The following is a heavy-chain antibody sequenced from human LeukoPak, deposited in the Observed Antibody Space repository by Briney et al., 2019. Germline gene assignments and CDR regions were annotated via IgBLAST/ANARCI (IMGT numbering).Heavy chain of an antibody. V-gene: IGHV3-30*18. J-gene: IGHJ3*02. Sequence: GGSLRLSCAPSGFTFSNYAMHWVRQVPGKGLEWVAVISYDGSNKYYADSVKGRFTISRDNSKNTLYLQMNSLRAEDTAVYYCAKLPRAPYYYDSSGYSIEAFDIWGQGTMVTVSS. CDR1: GFTFSNYA. D-gene: IGHD3-22*01. CDR3: AKLPRAPYYYDSSGYSIEAFDI. CDR2: ISYDGSNK.